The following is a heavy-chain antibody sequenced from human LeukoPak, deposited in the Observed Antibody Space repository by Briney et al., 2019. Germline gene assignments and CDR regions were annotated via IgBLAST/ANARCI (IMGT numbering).Heavy chain of an antibody. V-gene: IGHV3-23*01. D-gene: IGHD3-10*01. CDR3: AKEEFFEWFADYRADF. Sequence: PSETLSLTCTLSGDSISSSDHYWVWIRQSPGKGLEWVSSMSGSGGKTHYADSVKGRFTISRDNSKNTLYLEMSSLRVEDTAVYFCAKEEFFEWFADYRADFWGQGTLVAVSS. J-gene: IGHJ4*02. CDR1: GDSISSSDH. CDR2: MSGSGGKT.